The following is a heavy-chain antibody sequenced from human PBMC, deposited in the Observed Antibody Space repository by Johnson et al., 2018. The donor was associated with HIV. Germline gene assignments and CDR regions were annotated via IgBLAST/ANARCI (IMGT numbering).Heavy chain of an antibody. J-gene: IGHJ3*02. CDR1: GFTVSSNY. V-gene: IGHV3-66*01. CDR3: ARERYGSQAIDGFDI. D-gene: IGHD2-15*01. CDR2: IYSGGST. Sequence: VQLVESGGGLVQPGGSLRLSCAASGFTVSSNYMSWVRQAPGKGLEWVSVIYSGGSTYYADSVKGRFTISRDNSKNTLYLQMNSLRAEDTAVYYCARERYGSQAIDGFDIWGQGTMVTVSS.